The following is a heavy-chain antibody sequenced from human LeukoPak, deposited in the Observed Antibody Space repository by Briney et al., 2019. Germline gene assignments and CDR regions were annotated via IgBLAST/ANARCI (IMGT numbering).Heavy chain of an antibody. J-gene: IGHJ4*02. CDR2: IYHSGST. CDR1: GYSISSGYY. D-gene: IGHD3-16*01. CDR3: AGQTFAYGY. Sequence: SETLSLTCAVSGYSISSGYYWGWIRQPPGKGLEWIGSIYHSGSTYYNPSLKSRVTISVDTSKNQFSLKLSSVTAADTAVYYCAGQTFAYGYWGQGTLVTVSS. V-gene: IGHV4-38-2*01.